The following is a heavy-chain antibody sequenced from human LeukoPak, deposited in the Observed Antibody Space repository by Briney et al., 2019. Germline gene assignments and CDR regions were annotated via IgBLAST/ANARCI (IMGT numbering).Heavy chain of an antibody. Sequence: GGSLRLSCAASGFIFSNYYMHWVRQAPGKGLEWVSAISGSGGSTYYADSVKGRFTISRDNSKNTLYLQMNSLRAEDTAVYYCVRWIASGSGIYWYFDVWGRGTLVTVSS. CDR2: ISGSGGST. D-gene: IGHD1-26*01. V-gene: IGHV3-23*01. J-gene: IGHJ2*01. CDR1: GFIFSNYY. CDR3: VRWIASGSGIYWYFDV.